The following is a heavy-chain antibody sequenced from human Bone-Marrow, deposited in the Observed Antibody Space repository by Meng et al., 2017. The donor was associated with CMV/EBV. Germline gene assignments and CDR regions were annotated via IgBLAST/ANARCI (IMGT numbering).Heavy chain of an antibody. V-gene: IGHV3-15*01. CDR1: GFTFTSYW. CDR3: TTDPVTTWNWFDP. J-gene: IGHJ5*02. CDR2: IKSKTDGGTT. Sequence: GESLKISCVASGFTFTSYWMSWVRQAPGKGLEWVGRIKSKTDGGTTDYAAPVKGRFTISRDDSKNTLYLQMNSLKTEDTAVYYCTTDPVTTWNWFDPWGQGTLVTVSS. D-gene: IGHD4-11*01.